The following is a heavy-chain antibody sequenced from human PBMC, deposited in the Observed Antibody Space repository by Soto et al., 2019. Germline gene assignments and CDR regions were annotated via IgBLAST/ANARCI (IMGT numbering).Heavy chain of an antibody. Sequence: EVHLLESGGGLVQPGGSLRLSCAASEFAFSSYAMTWVRLAPGKGLEWVSSISPGVGSTYYADSVKGRFTISRDNSKNTLYLQMNRLRADDTALYYCAKSGSHSYFDYWGQGTLVTVSS. D-gene: IGHD1-26*01. CDR3: AKSGSHSYFDY. V-gene: IGHV3-23*01. CDR2: ISPGVGST. J-gene: IGHJ4*02. CDR1: EFAFSSYA.